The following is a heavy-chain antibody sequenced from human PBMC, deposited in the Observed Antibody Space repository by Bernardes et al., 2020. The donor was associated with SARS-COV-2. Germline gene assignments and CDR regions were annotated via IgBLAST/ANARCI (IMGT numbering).Heavy chain of an antibody. V-gene: IGHV3-15*01. CDR1: GFTFSNAW. Sequence: GGSLRLSCAASGFTFSNAWMSWVRQAPGKGLEWVGRIKSKTDGGTTDYAAPVKGRFTISRDDSKNTLYLQMNSLKTEDTAVYYCTTDPPDYYDSSGYYYGHWGQGTLVTVSS. CDR2: IKSKTDGGTT. J-gene: IGHJ4*01. CDR3: TTDPPDYYDSSGYYYGH. D-gene: IGHD3-22*01.